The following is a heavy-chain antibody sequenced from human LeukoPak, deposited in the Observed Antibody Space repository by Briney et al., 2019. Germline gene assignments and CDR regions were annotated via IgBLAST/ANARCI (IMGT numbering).Heavy chain of an antibody. CDR2: INSDGSST. V-gene: IGHV3-74*01. CDR1: GFTFSSYW. J-gene: IGHJ3*02. Sequence: PGGSLRLSCSASGFTFSSYWMHWVRQAPGKGLVWVSGINSDGSSTSYADSVKGRFTISRDNARNTLYLQMSSLRAGDTAMYYCARDTFLDAFYIWGQGTMVTVSS. CDR3: ARDTFLDAFYI.